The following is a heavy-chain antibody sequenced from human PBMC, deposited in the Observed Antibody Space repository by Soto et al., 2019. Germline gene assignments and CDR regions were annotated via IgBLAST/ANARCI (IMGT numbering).Heavy chain of an antibody. CDR2: IKHDGSEK. J-gene: IGHJ4*02. CDR3: ASSPHKDSRPDY. D-gene: IGHD3-22*01. V-gene: IGHV3-7*03. CDR1: RFTFSSYW. Sequence: AGGSLRLSCAASRFTFSSYWMSWVRQAPGRGLEWMANIKHDGSEKYYVDSVKGRLTISRDNAKNSLYLQMNSLRAEDTAVYYCASSPHKDSRPDYWGQGTLVTVSS.